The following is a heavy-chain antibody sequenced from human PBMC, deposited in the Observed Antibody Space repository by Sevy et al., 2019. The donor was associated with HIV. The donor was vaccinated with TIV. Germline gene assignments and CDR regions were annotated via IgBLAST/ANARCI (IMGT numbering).Heavy chain of an antibody. V-gene: IGHV3-9*01. CDR3: AKDWAQGGTWYFYYYGMDF. Sequence: GGSLRLSCIASGFNFNDYAMHWVRQVPGKGLEWVSGINWFGSIIGYGDSVKGRFTISRDNARKSVYLEMNSLSPEDTALYYCAKDWAQGGTWYFYYYGMDFWGQGTTVTVSS. J-gene: IGHJ6*02. CDR2: INWFGSII. D-gene: IGHD3-16*01. CDR1: GFNFNDYA.